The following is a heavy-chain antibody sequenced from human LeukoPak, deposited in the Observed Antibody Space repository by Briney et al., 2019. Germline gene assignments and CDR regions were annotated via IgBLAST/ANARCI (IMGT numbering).Heavy chain of an antibody. Sequence: SVKVSCXASGGTFSSYAISWVRQAPGQGLEWMGGIIPIFGTANYAQKFQGRVTITTDESTSTAYMELSSLRSEDTAVYYCARGNYGDYVDDAFDIWGQGTMVTVSS. CDR3: ARGNYGDYVDDAFDI. D-gene: IGHD4-17*01. V-gene: IGHV1-69*05. CDR2: IIPIFGTA. CDR1: GGTFSSYA. J-gene: IGHJ3*02.